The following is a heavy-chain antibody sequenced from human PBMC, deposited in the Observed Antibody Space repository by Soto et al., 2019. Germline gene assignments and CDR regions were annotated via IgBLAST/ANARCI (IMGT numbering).Heavy chain of an antibody. CDR1: GGSISTSNW. CDR3: ARARATIAAAAIFDC. D-gene: IGHD6-13*01. Sequence: QVQLQESGPGLVKPSGTLSLTCAVSGGSISTSNWWSWVRHPPGKGLEWIGEVYRTGSTNYNPSLESRLTISVDKSKNPFSLKLTSVTAADTAVYYCARARATIAAAAIFDCWGQGTLVTVSS. J-gene: IGHJ4*02. CDR2: VYRTGST. V-gene: IGHV4-4*02.